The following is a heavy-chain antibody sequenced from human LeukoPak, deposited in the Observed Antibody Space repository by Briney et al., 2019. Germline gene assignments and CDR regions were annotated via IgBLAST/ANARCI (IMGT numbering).Heavy chain of an antibody. CDR1: GYTFTGYY. Sequence: GASVKVSCKASGYTFTGYYLHWVRQAPGQGLEWMGWINPKSGATNYAQKFQGRVTMTRDTSFRTAYMELSRLRSDDTAVYYCARGPLSPSSGWYFDYWGQGTLVTVSS. V-gene: IGHV1-2*02. D-gene: IGHD6-19*01. J-gene: IGHJ4*02. CDR3: ARGPLSPSSGWYFDY. CDR2: INPKSGAT.